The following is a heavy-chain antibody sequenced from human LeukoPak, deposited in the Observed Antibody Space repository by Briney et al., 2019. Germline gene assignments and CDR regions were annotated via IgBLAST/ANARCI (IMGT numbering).Heavy chain of an antibody. V-gene: IGHV3-21*01. Sequence: GGSLRLSCAASGFTFSSYSMNWVRQAPGKGLEWVSSISSSSSYIYYADPVKGRFTISRDNAKNSLYLQMNSLRAEDTAVYCCASSTSSYDSSGYHYWGQGTLVTVSS. J-gene: IGHJ4*02. CDR3: ASSTSSYDSSGYHY. CDR2: ISSSSSYI. D-gene: IGHD3-22*01. CDR1: GFTFSSYS.